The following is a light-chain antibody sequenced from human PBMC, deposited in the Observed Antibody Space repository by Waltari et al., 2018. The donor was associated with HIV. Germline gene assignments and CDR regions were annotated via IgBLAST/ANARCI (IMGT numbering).Light chain of an antibody. CDR3: SSYTRSSTPVL. V-gene: IGLV2-14*01. CDR2: EVN. CDR1: SRHLGGSNY. J-gene: IGLJ2*01. Sequence: QSALTQPASVPGSPGQSIPISCTGTSRHLGGSNYVSWYQQHPGKAPKLLIFEVNHRPSGVSNRFSGSKSGNTASLTIFGLQAEDEADYHCSSYTRSSTPVLFGGGTKLTVL.